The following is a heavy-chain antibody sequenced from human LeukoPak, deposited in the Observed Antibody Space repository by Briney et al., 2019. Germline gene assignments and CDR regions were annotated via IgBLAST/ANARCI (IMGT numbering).Heavy chain of an antibody. J-gene: IGHJ4*02. V-gene: IGHV3-48*03. D-gene: IGHD5-18*01. CDR2: ISSSGSNI. CDR3: ARRHTYGYGLDY. CDR1: GFTFRTYE. Sequence: GGSLRLSCAASGFTFRTYEMNWVRQAPGKGLEWVSYISSSGSNIYYADSVKGRITISRDNAKNSLYLQMNSLRAEDTAVYYCARRHTYGYGLDYWGQGTLVTVSS.